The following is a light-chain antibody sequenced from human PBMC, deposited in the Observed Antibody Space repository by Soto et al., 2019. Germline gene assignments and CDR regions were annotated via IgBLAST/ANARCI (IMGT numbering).Light chain of an antibody. J-gene: IGLJ1*01. V-gene: IGLV2-14*01. Sequence: QSALTQPASVSGSPGQSITISCTGTSSDIGVYNHVSWYQQHPGKAPKLMIYDVSNRPSGVSNRFSGSKSGNTASLTISGLQPEDEADYYCSSFTSTSTNYVFGTGNKLTVL. CDR1: SSDIGVYNH. CDR2: DVS. CDR3: SSFTSTSTNYV.